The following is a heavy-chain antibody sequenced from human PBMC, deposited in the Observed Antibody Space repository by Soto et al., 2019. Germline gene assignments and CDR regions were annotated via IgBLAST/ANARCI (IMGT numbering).Heavy chain of an antibody. CDR3: AAGSWSGYYNWLDP. CDR2: IFQSGST. CDR1: VGSISSSNW. D-gene: IGHD3-3*01. J-gene: IGHJ5*02. V-gene: IGHV4-4*02. Sequence: QVQLQESGPGLVKPSGTLSLTCAVSVGSISSSNWWSWVRQPPGKGLEWIGEIFQSGSTNYNPSLRSRVTISIDTSKNQFSLRLSSVTAADTAVYYCAAGSWSGYYNWLDPWGQGTLVTVSS.